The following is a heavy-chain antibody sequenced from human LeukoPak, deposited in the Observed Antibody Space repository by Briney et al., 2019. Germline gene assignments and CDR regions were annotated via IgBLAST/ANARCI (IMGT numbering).Heavy chain of an antibody. D-gene: IGHD2-2*01. CDR3: ARDVPIVVVPAAMAYYYYYYMDV. Sequence: GPSVKVSCKVSGYTFTRYGISWVRQAPGQGLEWMGWISAYNGNTNYAQKLQGRVTMTTDTSTSTAYMELRSLRSDDTAVYYCARDVPIVVVPAAMAYYYYYYMDVWGKGTTVTVSS. V-gene: IGHV1-18*01. CDR1: GYTFTRYG. CDR2: ISAYNGNT. J-gene: IGHJ6*03.